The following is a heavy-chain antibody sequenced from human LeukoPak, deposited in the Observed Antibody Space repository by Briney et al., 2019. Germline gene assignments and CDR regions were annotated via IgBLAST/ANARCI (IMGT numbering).Heavy chain of an antibody. CDR3: TRDPFDY. D-gene: IGHD5-24*01. CDR2: ISGSGHST. Sequence: GESLRLSCAASGFTFTRFNMNWVRQAPGKGLEWVSLISGSGHSTYYEDSVKGRFTISRDNSKNTLYLQMNSLRAEDTDVYYCTRDPFDYWGQGTLVTVSS. V-gene: IGHV3-23*01. CDR1: GFTFTRFN. J-gene: IGHJ4*02.